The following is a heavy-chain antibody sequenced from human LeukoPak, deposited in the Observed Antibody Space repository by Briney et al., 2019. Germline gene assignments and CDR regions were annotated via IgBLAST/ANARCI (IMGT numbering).Heavy chain of an antibody. J-gene: IGHJ4*02. CDR1: GYTFTNHP. D-gene: IGHD5-12*01. CDR2: INPNSGDT. V-gene: IGHV1-2*02. CDR3: ARDRYTAYGNFDY. Sequence: GASVKVSCKASGYTFTNHPMHWVRQAPGQGLEWMGWINPNSGDTNYVQKFQGRVTMTRDPSISTAYMELSGLRADDTAVYYCARDRYTAYGNFDYWGQGTQVTVSS.